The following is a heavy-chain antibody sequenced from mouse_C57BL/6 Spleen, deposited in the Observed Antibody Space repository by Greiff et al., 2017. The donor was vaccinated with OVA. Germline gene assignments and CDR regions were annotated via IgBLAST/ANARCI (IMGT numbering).Heavy chain of an antibody. CDR3: AELGRGSAY. CDR1: GFTFSDYG. V-gene: IGHV5-17*01. CDR2: ISSGSSTI. J-gene: IGHJ3*01. D-gene: IGHD4-1*01. Sequence: EVKLVESGGGLVKPGGSLKLSCAASGFTFSDYGMHWVRQAPEKGLEWVAYISSGSSTIYYADTVKGRFTISRDNAKNTLFLQMTSLRSEDTAMYYCAELGRGSAYWGQGTLVTVSA.